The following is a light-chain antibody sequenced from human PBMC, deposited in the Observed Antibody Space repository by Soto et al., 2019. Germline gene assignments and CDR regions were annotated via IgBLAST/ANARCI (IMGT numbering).Light chain of an antibody. Sequence: EIVMTQSPATLSVSPGERATLSCRASQSVSSNLAWYQQKPGQAPRLLIYGASTRATGIPARFSGSGSGTAVTLTISSLQSEDSAVYYCQQYNNWPPGTFGQGTKLEIK. J-gene: IGKJ2*01. CDR1: QSVSSN. CDR2: GAS. CDR3: QQYNNWPPGT. V-gene: IGKV3-15*01.